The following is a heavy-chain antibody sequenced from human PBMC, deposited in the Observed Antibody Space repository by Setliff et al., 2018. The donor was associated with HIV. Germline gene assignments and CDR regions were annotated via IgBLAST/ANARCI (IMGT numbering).Heavy chain of an antibody. D-gene: IGHD3-10*01. CDR2: VDPKNGKT. Sequence: ASVKVSCKASGYTFTDYCMHWVQQAPGKVLEWMGRVDPKNGKTLYAENLRGRITITADTSTDTAYMELNSLRSEDTAMYYCATLYYYGSQTYNLALHYWGQGTLVTVSS. CDR1: GYTFTDYC. J-gene: IGHJ4*02. CDR3: ATLYYYGSQTYNLALHY. V-gene: IGHV1-69-2*01.